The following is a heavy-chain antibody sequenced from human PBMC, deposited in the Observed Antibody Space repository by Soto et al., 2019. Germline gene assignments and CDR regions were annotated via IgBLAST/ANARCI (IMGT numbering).Heavy chain of an antibody. CDR2: IWYDGSNK. CDR1: GFTFSSYG. CDR3: ARDRGYCSGGSCYGLRY. J-gene: IGHJ4*02. V-gene: IGHV3-33*01. D-gene: IGHD2-15*01. Sequence: PGGSLRLSCAASGFTFSSYGMHWVRQAPGKGLEWVAVIWYDGSNKYYADSVKGRFTISRDNSKNTLYLQMNSLRAEDTAVYYCARDRGYCSGGSCYGLRYWGQGTLVTVSS.